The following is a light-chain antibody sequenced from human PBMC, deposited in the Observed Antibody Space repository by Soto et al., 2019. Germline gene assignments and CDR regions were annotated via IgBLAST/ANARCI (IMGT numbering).Light chain of an antibody. CDR1: SSNIGTNA. CDR3: AAWDASLSGRV. V-gene: IGLV1-44*01. Sequence: QSVLTQPPSASGTPGQRVTISCSGSSSNIGTNAVTWYQQLPGTAPKLLIYSNNQRPSGVPDRFSGSKSGTSVSLAISGLLSEDEADYYCAAWDASLSGRVFGGGTKLTVL. J-gene: IGLJ3*02. CDR2: SNN.